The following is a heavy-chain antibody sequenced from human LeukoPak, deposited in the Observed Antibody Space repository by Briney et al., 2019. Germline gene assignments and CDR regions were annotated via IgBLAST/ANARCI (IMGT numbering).Heavy chain of an antibody. V-gene: IGHV3-74*01. D-gene: IGHD3-22*01. CDR1: GFTFRSYW. J-gene: IGHJ4*02. CDR2: INSDGSST. Sequence: GVSLRLSCAASGFTFRSYWMHWLRQAPGKGLVWVSRINSDGSSTSYADSVKGRYTISRDNAKNTLYLQMNSLRAEDTAVYYCARGVSDYYYDSSGYYFPFDNWGQGTLVTVSS. CDR3: ARGVSDYYYDSSGYYFPFDN.